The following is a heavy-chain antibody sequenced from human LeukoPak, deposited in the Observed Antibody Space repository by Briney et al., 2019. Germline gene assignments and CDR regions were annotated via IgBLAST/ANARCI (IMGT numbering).Heavy chain of an antibody. D-gene: IGHD3-10*01. V-gene: IGHV3-21*01. CDR3: ARGQGVRGVTTFDP. Sequence: PGGSLRLSCAASGFTFSSYSMNWVRQAPGKGLEWISSISSSSGYIYYAGSVKGRFTISRDNAKNSLYLQMYSVRAEDTAVYYCARGQGVRGVTTFDPWGQGTLVTVSS. CDR2: ISSSSGYI. CDR1: GFTFSSYS. J-gene: IGHJ5*02.